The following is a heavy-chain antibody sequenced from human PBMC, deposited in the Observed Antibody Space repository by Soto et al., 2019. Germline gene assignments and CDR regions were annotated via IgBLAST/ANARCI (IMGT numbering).Heavy chain of an antibody. J-gene: IGHJ4*02. CDR2: HYWNDDK. D-gene: IGHD6-13*01. V-gene: IGHV2-5*01. Sequence: QITLKESGPTLVKPTQTLTLTCNISGFSLSASGEGVGWIRQPPGKALEWLAFHYWNDDKRYSASLKSRLYTTRATSKNQVVLTITNMDPVVTATYSCVHRRLGPAAPQIDYWGQGTLVTVSS. CDR1: GFSLSASGEG. CDR3: VHRRLGPAAPQIDY.